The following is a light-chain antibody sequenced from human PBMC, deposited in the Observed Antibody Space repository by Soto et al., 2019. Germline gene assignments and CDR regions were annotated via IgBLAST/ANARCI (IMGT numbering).Light chain of an antibody. CDR1: SSDVGGSNF. CDR2: DVA. V-gene: IGLV2-14*03. J-gene: IGLJ1*01. CDR3: VSYTSSTTYV. Sequence: QSVLTQPASVSYSPCQSITISRTGTSSDVGGSNFVSWYQQHPGKPPKLIIYDVANRPSGVSNRFSGSKSGSTASLIISRLQTEDEADYYCVSYTSSTTYVFGTGTKVTVL.